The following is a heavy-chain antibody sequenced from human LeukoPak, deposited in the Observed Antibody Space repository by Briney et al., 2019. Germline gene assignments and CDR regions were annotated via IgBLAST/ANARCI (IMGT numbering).Heavy chain of an antibody. V-gene: IGHV3-7*05. D-gene: IGHD3-22*01. CDR2: INRDGSEK. Sequence: GGSQRLSCAASGFTFSSYWMSWVRQAPGKGLEWVASINRDGSEKYYVDSVQGRFTISRDNAKNLLYLQMDSLRAEDTAVYYCARDVGYDSSGYYPYYFDYWGQGTLGTVSS. J-gene: IGHJ4*02. CDR3: ARDVGYDSSGYYPYYFDY. CDR1: GFTFSSYW.